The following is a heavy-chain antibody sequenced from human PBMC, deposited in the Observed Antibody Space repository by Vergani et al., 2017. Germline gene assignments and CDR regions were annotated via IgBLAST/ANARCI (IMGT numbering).Heavy chain of an antibody. D-gene: IGHD3-16*01. CDR3: AKDWGSTQRPGRYYFDY. CDR1: GFTFSSHA. CDR2: ISGSGGST. J-gene: IGHJ4*02. Sequence: EVQLLQSEGAVVQPGGSLRLSCVASGFTFSSHAMSWVRQAPGKGLEWVSAISGSGGSTYYADSVKGRFTISRDNSKNTLYLQMNSLRAEDTAVYYCAKDWGSTQRPGRYYFDYWGQGTLVTVSS. V-gene: IGHV3-23*01.